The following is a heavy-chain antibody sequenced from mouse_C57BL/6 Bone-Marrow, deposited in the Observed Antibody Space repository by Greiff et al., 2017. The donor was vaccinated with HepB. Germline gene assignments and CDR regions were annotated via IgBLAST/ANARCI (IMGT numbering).Heavy chain of an antibody. CDR3: ARQGYGYDGFAY. Sequence: EVQVVESGGGLVQPGGSLKLSCAASGFTFSDYYMYWVRQTPEKRLEWVAYISNGGGSTYYPDTVKGRFTISRDNAKNTLYLQMSRLKSEDTAMYYCARQGYGYDGFAYWGQGTLVTVSA. D-gene: IGHD2-2*01. J-gene: IGHJ3*01. CDR1: GFTFSDYY. V-gene: IGHV5-12*01. CDR2: ISNGGGST.